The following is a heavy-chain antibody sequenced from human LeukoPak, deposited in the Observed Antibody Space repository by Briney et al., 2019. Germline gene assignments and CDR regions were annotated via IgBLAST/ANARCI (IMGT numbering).Heavy chain of an antibody. J-gene: IGHJ4*02. CDR2: INHSGST. CDR1: GGSFSGYY. V-gene: IGHV4-34*01. CDR3: ASRDTATGLD. D-gene: IGHD5-18*01. Sequence: ASETLSLTCAVYGGSFSGYYWSWIRQPPGKGLEWIGEINHSGSTNYNPSLKSRVTIPVDTSKNQFSLKLSSVTAADTAVYYCASRDTATGLDWGQGTLVTVSS.